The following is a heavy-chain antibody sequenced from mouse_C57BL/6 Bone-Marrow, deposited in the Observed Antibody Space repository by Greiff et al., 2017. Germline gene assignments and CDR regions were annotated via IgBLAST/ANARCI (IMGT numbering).Heavy chain of an antibody. Sequence: EVMLVESGGDLVKPGGSLKLSCAASGFTFSSYGMSWVRQTPDKRLEWVATISSGGSYTYYPDSVKGRFTISRDNAKNTLYLQRSSLKSEDTAMYYCARLGFPYDYWGQGTTLTVSS. J-gene: IGHJ2*01. D-gene: IGHD4-1*01. V-gene: IGHV5-6*01. CDR3: ARLGFPYDY. CDR2: ISSGGSYT. CDR1: GFTFSSYG.